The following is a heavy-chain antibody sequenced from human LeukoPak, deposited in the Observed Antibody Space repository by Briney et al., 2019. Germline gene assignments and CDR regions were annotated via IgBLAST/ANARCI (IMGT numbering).Heavy chain of an antibody. CDR3: AKDRPYSSGWYGSIDY. Sequence: GGSLRLSCAASGFTFSSYAMTWVRQAPGKGLEWVSAISGSGSGGSTYYADSVKGRFTISRDNSKNTLYLQMNNLRAEDTAVYYCAKDRPYSSGWYGSIDYWGQGTLVTVSS. D-gene: IGHD6-19*01. V-gene: IGHV3-23*01. J-gene: IGHJ4*02. CDR2: ISGSGSGGST. CDR1: GFTFSSYA.